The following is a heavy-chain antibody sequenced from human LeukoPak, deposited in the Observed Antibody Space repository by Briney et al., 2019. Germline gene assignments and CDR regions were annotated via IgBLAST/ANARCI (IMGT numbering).Heavy chain of an antibody. CDR3: AKVRVVAAVYYFDY. D-gene: IGHD2-15*01. Sequence: GGSLRLSCRASGFTFSSYAMGWVRQAPGKGLEWVSAISGSGGSTYYADSVKGRFTISRDNSKNTLYLQMNSLRAEDTAVYYCAKVRVVAAVYYFDYWGQGTLVTVSS. J-gene: IGHJ4*02. CDR1: GFTFSSYA. V-gene: IGHV3-23*01. CDR2: ISGSGGST.